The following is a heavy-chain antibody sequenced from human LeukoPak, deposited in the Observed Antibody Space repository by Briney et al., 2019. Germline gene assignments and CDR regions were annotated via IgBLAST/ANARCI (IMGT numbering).Heavy chain of an antibody. V-gene: IGHV1-46*01. CDR1: GYTFTNYY. J-gene: IGHJ4*02. CDR3: ARGGNYDILTGYCSFDY. Sequence: VASVKVSCKASGYTFTNYYIHWVRQAPGQGLEWMGLINPGGDNTDYAQNFQGRVTMTRDTSTSTAYLELRSLRSDDTAVYYCARGGNYDILTGYCSFDYWGQGTLVTVSS. CDR2: INPGGDNT. D-gene: IGHD3-9*01.